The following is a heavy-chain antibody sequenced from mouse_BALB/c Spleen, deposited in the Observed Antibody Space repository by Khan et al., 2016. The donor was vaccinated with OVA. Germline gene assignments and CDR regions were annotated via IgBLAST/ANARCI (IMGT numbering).Heavy chain of an antibody. Sequence: EVQLQESGPGLVKPSQSLSLTCTVTDYSITSDYAWNWIRQFPGNKLEWMGYISYSGRTSYNPSLKRRISITRDTSKNQFFLQLNSVTTEDTATYYCARSVTITTVVATDFDYWGQGTTLTVSS. CDR2: ISYSGRT. CDR3: ARSVTITTVVATDFDY. D-gene: IGHD1-1*01. J-gene: IGHJ2*01. CDR1: DYSITSDYA. V-gene: IGHV3-2*02.